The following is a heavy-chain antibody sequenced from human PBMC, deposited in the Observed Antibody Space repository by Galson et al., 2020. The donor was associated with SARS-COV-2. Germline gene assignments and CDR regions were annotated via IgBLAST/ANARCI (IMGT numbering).Heavy chain of an antibody. CDR2: ISGSGGST. CDR3: ASPTQFLGRDWYFDL. D-gene: IGHD1-26*01. V-gene: IGHV3-23*01. CDR1: GFTFSRYA. Sequence: AGPLGLSCAASGFTFSRYAMSWVRQAPGKGLEWVSGISGSGGSTYYADSVKGRFTISRDNSKNTLYLQMNSLRAEDTAVYYCASPTQFLGRDWYFDLWGRGTLVTVSS. J-gene: IGHJ2*01.